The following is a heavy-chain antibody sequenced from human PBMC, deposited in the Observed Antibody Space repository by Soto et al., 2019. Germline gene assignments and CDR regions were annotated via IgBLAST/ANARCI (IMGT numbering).Heavy chain of an antibody. J-gene: IGHJ3*02. CDR2: IGGNGVSI. CDR3: AKGYDYVSFDM. CDR1: GFNFSSHG. Sequence: EVQLLESGGGLLQPGGSLRLSCSSSGFNFSSHGMSWVRQAPGKGLEWVSHIGGNGVSIYYADSVRGRFTISRDNSKNTLYLQMNSLGAEDTAVYYCAKGYDYVSFDMWGQGTVVTVS. D-gene: IGHD3-16*01. V-gene: IGHV3-23*01.